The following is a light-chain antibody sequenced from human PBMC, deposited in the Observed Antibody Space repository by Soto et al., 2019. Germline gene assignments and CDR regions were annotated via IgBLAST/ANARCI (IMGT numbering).Light chain of an antibody. CDR3: RSYTSSSTVV. Sequence: QSALTQPASVSGSPGQSITISCTGTSSDVGGYNYVSWYQQHPGKAPKLMIYDVNNRPSGVSNRFSGSKSGNTASLTISGLQAEDEADYYCRSYTSSSTVVFGGGTKLTVL. J-gene: IGLJ2*01. V-gene: IGLV2-14*03. CDR1: SSDVGGYNY. CDR2: DVN.